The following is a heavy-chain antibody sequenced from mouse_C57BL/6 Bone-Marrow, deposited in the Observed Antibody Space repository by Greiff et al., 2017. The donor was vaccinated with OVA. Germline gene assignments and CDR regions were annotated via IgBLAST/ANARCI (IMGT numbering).Heavy chain of an antibody. CDR3: VKAVRYDYDWFAY. Sequence: EVNVVESGGGLVQPGASLRLSCAASGFTFPDYYMSWVRQPPGKAPEWLALIRNKANGYTTEYTASVKGRFTISRDNSQNILYLQLNTLRAEDSATYYCVKAVRYDYDWFAYWGQGALVTVSA. CDR1: GFTFPDYY. J-gene: IGHJ3*01. CDR2: IRNKANGYTT. D-gene: IGHD2-4*01. V-gene: IGHV7-4*01.